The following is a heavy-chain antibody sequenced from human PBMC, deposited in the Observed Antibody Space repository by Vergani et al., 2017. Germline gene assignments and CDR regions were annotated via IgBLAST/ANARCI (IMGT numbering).Heavy chain of an antibody. Sequence: QVQLVQSGAEVKKPGSSVKVSCKASGGTFSRYAISWVRQAPGQGLEWMGGIIPIFGTANYAQKFQGRVTITADESTSTAYMELSSLRSEETAVYYCARGGYYYDSSGYYPYWYFDLWGRGTLVTVSS. CDR3: ARGGYYYDSSGYYPYWYFDL. CDR2: IIPIFGTA. CDR1: GGTFSRYA. D-gene: IGHD3-22*01. V-gene: IGHV1-69*12. J-gene: IGHJ2*01.